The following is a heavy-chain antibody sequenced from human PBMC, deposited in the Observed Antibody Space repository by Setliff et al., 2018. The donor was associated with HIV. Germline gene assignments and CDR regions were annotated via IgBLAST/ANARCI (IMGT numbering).Heavy chain of an antibody. Sequence: SETLSLTCTVSGDSISGNYYWAWIRQPPGKGLEWIATVFSGGSSKYNPSLWSRVTISVDTSKNQFYLKMDSVTAADTAVYYCARGARLLAGYSDRWDYYYMGVWGKGTMVTVSS. J-gene: IGHJ6*03. CDR2: VFSGGSS. CDR3: ARGARLLAGYSDRWDYYYMGV. CDR1: GDSISGNYY. D-gene: IGHD6-13*01. V-gene: IGHV4-39*02.